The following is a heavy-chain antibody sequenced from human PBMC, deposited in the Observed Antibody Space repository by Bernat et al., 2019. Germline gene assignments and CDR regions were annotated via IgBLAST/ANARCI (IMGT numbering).Heavy chain of an antibody. D-gene: IGHD4-17*01. CDR1: GGSISSYY. V-gene: IGHV4-59*01. CDR3: ARAPPRTVTTGYFDY. Sequence: QVQLQESGPGLVKPSETLSLTCTVSGGSISSYYWSWIRQPPGKGLEWIWFIYYSGSTNYNPSLKSRVTISVDTSKNQFSLKLSSVTAADTAVYYCARAPPRTVTTGYFDYWGQGTLVTVSS. CDR2: IYYSGST. J-gene: IGHJ4*02.